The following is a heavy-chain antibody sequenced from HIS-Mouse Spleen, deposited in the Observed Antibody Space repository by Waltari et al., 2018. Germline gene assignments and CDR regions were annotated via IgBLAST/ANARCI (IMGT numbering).Heavy chain of an antibody. D-gene: IGHD6-13*01. CDR3: AREIPYSSSWYDWYFDL. CDR1: GGSISSSSYY. Sequence: QLQLQESGPGLVKPSETLSLTCTVSGGSISSSSYYWGWIRQPPGKGLEWIGSIYSSGSTYDNPSLKSRVTISVDTSTNQFSLKLSSVTAADTAVYYCAREIPYSSSWYDWYFDLWGRGTLVTVSS. J-gene: IGHJ2*01. CDR2: IYSSGST. V-gene: IGHV4-39*07.